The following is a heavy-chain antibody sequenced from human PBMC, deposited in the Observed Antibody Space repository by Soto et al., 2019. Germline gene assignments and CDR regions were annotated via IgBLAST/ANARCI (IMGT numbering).Heavy chain of an antibody. D-gene: IGHD2-21*02. CDR3: ARVYCGGDCSYYYYGMDV. V-gene: IGHV3-48*03. CDR2: ISSSGSTI. Sequence: GGSLRLSCAASGFTFSSYEMNWVRQAPGKGLEWVSYISSSGSTIYYADSVKGRFTISRDNAKNSLYLQMNSLRAEDTAVYYCARVYCGGDCSYYYYGMDVWGQGTTVTVSS. J-gene: IGHJ6*02. CDR1: GFTFSSYE.